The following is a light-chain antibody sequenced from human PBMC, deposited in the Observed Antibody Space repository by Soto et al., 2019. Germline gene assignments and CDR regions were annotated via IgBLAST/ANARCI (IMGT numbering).Light chain of an antibody. V-gene: IGKV1-8*01. J-gene: IGKJ1*01. CDR3: QQYYSYPRT. CDR1: QGISSY. CDR2: AAS. Sequence: AIRMTQSPSSFSASTGDRVTITCRASQGISSYLAWYQQKPGKAPKLLIYAASTLQSRVPSRFSGSGSGTDFTLTISCLQSEDFATYYCQQYYSYPRTFGQGTKVDIK.